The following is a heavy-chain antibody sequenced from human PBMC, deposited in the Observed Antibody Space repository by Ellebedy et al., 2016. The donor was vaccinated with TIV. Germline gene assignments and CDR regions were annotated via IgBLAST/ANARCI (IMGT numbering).Heavy chain of an antibody. CDR2: IHPSGGST. D-gene: IGHD2-15*01. Sequence: AASVKVSCQASGYTFTKYYIHWVRQAPGQGLEWMGIIHPSGGSTRYAQKFQGRVTMTWDTSTSTVFMGLSSLGSDDTGVYYCARAWWIEVPMFDYWGQGTLVTVSS. CDR3: ARAWWIEVPMFDY. CDR1: GYTFTKYY. V-gene: IGHV1-46*01. J-gene: IGHJ4*02.